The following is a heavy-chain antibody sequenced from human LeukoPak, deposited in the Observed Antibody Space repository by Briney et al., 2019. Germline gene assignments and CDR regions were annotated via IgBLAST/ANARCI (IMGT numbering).Heavy chain of an antibody. V-gene: IGHV3-11*01. Sequence: GGSLTLSCAASGFTFSDYYMRWLRQAPRKGLVGVSYIICSSSTIYYAHSVKGRFTISRDNAKNSLYLQMNSVSAEDTAVYYCEREGKRRKYGMVVWREATTGTVCS. CDR3: EREGKRRKYGMVV. D-gene: IGHD3-10*01. J-gene: IGHJ6*01. CDR2: IICSSSTI. CDR1: GFTFSDYY.